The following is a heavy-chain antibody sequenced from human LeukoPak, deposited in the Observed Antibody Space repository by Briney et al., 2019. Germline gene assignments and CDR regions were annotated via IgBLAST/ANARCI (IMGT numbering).Heavy chain of an antibody. J-gene: IGHJ4*02. D-gene: IGHD2-2*01. CDR2: INPNSGGT. V-gene: IGHV1-2*02. CDR1: GYTFTGYY. CDR3: ARGDTVVVPAAILDY. Sequence: ASVKVSCKASGYTFTGYYMHWVRQAPGQGLEWMGWINPNSGGTNYAQKFQGRVTMTRDTSISTAYMELSRLRSDDTAVYYCARGDTVVVPAAILDYWGQGTLVTVSS.